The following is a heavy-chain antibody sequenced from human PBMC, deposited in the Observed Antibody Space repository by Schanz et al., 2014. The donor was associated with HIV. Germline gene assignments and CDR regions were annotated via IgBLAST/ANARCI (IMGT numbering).Heavy chain of an antibody. J-gene: IGHJ6*02. CDR3: TRGRFLERGGMDV. CDR2: LSGSGSNI. Sequence: VQLVESGGGVVQPGRSLRLSCTASGFTFNNYGMQWVRQAPGKGLEWVSSLSGSGSNIYYADSVKGRFTISRDNGKNSLFLQMNSLRAEDTAVYFCTRGRFLERGGMDVGGQGTAVTVSS. CDR1: GFTFNNYG. V-gene: IGHV3-21*02. D-gene: IGHD3-3*01.